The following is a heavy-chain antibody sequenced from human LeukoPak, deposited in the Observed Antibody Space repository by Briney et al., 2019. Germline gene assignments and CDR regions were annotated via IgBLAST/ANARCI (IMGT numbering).Heavy chain of an antibody. J-gene: IGHJ4*02. D-gene: IGHD1-1*01. Sequence: GAPVKVSCKASGYTFTSYGISWVRQAPGQGLEWMGWISAYNGNTNDAQKVQGRVTMTTGTSTSTAYMELRSLRSDDTAVYYCARDRRTEGTPFDYWGQGTLVTVSS. V-gene: IGHV1-18*01. CDR2: ISAYNGNT. CDR1: GYTFTSYG. CDR3: ARDRRTEGTPFDY.